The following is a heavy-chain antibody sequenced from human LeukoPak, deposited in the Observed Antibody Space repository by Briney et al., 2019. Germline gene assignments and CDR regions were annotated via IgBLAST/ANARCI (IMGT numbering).Heavy chain of an antibody. Sequence: GSLRLSCTASGFTFSNFWMGWVRQAPGKGLEWIGEINHSGSTNYNPSLKSRVTISVDTSKNQFSLKLSSVTAADTAVYYCARAARQWLVRVDWFDPWGQGTLVTVSS. CDR1: GFTFSNFW. V-gene: IGHV4-4*02. D-gene: IGHD6-19*01. J-gene: IGHJ5*02. CDR2: INHSGST. CDR3: ARAARQWLVRVDWFDP.